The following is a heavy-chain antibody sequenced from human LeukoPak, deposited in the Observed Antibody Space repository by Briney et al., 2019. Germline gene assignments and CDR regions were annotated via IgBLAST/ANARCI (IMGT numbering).Heavy chain of an antibody. CDR3: TGNYYGSGSYADFDY. Sequence: PGGSLRLSCAASGFTFSGSALHWVRQASGKGLEWVGRIRSTANGYATAYAASVKGRFTISRDDSKNTAYQQMDSLKTEDTAVYYCTGNYYGSGSYADFDYWGQGTLVTVSS. CDR1: GFTFSGSA. CDR2: IRSTANGYAT. D-gene: IGHD3-10*01. V-gene: IGHV3-73*01. J-gene: IGHJ4*02.